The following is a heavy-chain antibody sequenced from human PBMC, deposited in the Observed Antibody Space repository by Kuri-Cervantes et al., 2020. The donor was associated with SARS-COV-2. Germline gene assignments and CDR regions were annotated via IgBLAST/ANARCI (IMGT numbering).Heavy chain of an antibody. J-gene: IGHJ4*02. D-gene: IGHD6-6*01. V-gene: IGHV3-30*02. Sequence: GGSLRLSCAASGFTFSSYGMHWVRQAPGKGLEWVAFIRYDGSNKYYADSVKGRFTISRDNSKNTLYLQMSSLRSEDTAVYYCARVKDSSSSYFDYWGQGTLVTVSS. CDR2: IRYDGSNK. CDR3: ARVKDSSSSYFDY. CDR1: GFTFSSYG.